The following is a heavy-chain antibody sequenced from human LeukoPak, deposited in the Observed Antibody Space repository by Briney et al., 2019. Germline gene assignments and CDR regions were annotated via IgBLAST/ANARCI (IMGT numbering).Heavy chain of an antibody. CDR1: GGSISSYY. CDR3: ARDRGADYISAFDI. CDR2: IYYSGST. V-gene: IGHV4-59*01. J-gene: IGHJ3*02. D-gene: IGHD4-11*01. Sequence: SETLSLTCTVSGGSISSYYWSWIRQPPGKGLEWIGYIYYSGSTNYDPSLKSRVTISVDTSKNQFSLKLSSVTAADTAVYYCARDRGADYISAFDIWGQGTMVTVSS.